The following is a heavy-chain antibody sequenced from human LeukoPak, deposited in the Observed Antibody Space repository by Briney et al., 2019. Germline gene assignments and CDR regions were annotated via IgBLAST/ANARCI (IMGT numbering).Heavy chain of an antibody. Sequence: GGSLRLSCAASGFTFSSYAMSWVRQAPGKGLEWVSAISGSGGSTYYADSVKGRFTISRDNPKNTLYLQMNSLRAEDTAVYYCAKDPYYYDSSGYYDYWGQGTLVTVSS. J-gene: IGHJ4*02. CDR1: GFTFSSYA. V-gene: IGHV3-23*01. CDR3: AKDPYYYDSSGYYDY. D-gene: IGHD3-22*01. CDR2: ISGSGGST.